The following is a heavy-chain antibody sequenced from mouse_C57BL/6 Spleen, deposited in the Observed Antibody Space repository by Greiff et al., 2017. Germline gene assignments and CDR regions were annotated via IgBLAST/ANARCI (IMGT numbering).Heavy chain of an antibody. D-gene: IGHD6-2*01. J-gene: IGHJ1*03. Sequence: VQLKQSGAAHVRPGATVKLSCTAAGFNMKDDHMHWVKQRPEQCLEWFGSMSPVNGDTVSASMFQGKSTISADTSPNTSFLQLCSLTCDDTAVYYFASLGYFDVRGTGTTVT. CDR3: ASLGYFDV. CDR1: GFNMKDDH. V-gene: IGHV14-4*01. CDR2: MSPVNGDT.